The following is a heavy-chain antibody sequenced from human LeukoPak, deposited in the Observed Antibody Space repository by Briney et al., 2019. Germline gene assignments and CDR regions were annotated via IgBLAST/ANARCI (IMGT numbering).Heavy chain of an antibody. CDR3: ATGYLGELFHYFDY. CDR1: GYTFTSHY. D-gene: IGHD3-16*01. V-gene: IGHV1-24*01. CDR2: FDPEDGET. J-gene: IGHJ4*02. Sequence: ASVKVSCKASGYTFTSHYMHWVRQAPGKGLEWMGGFDPEDGETIYAQKFQGRVTMTEDTSTDTAYMELSSLRSEDTAVYYCATGYLGELFHYFDYWGQGTLVTVSS.